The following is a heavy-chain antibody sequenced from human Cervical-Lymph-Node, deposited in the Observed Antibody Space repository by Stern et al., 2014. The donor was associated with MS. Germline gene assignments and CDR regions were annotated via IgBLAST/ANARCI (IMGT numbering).Heavy chain of an antibody. V-gene: IGHV1-18*01. CDR1: GKALTSFG. Sequence: QVQLVQSGAEVKKPGASVKVSCKTSGKALTSFGIIWVRQAPGQGPEWMGWFSDYTGNTNYAPRFQGRVTFTADTSTRTAYMALRSLTSDDTAIYYCARGDSSTWRGYGMDVWGQGTTVIVSS. D-gene: IGHD6-13*01. CDR3: ARGDSSTWRGYGMDV. J-gene: IGHJ6*02. CDR2: FSDYTGNT.